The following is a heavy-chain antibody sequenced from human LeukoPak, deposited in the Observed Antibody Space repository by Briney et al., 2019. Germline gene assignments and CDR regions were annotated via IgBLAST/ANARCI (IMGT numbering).Heavy chain of an antibody. J-gene: IGHJ2*01. Sequence: SETLSLTCAVSGGSISSGGYSWSWIRQPPGKGLEWIGYIYHSGSTYYNPSLKSRVTISVDRSKNQFSLKLCSVTAADTAVYYCARSSGYDNGWYFDLWGRGTLVTVSS. CDR2: IYHSGST. D-gene: IGHD5-12*01. CDR3: ARSSGYDNGWYFDL. V-gene: IGHV4-30-2*01. CDR1: GGSISSGGYS.